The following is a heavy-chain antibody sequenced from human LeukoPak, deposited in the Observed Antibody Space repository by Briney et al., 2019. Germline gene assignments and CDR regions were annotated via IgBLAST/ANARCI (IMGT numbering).Heavy chain of an antibody. CDR3: AKDAVGYSYGWV. Sequence: GGSLRLSCAASGFSFSSYAMSWVRQTPGKGLEWVSAISGSGGNTYYADSVKGRFTISRDNSRTTLYLQMNSLRAEDTAVYYCAKDAVGYSYGWVWRQGTLVTVSS. CDR2: ISGSGGNT. D-gene: IGHD5-18*01. J-gene: IGHJ4*02. V-gene: IGHV3-23*01. CDR1: GFSFSSYA.